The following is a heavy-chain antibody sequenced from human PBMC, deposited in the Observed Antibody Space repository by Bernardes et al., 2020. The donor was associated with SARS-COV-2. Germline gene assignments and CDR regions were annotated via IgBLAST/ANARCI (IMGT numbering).Heavy chain of an antibody. CDR2: ISGSGGST. CDR1: GFTFSSYA. V-gene: IGHV3-23*01. D-gene: IGHD2-2*01. CDR3: AKRGRERGLPAAMLDY. J-gene: IGHJ4*02. Sequence: GGSLRLSCAASGFTFSSYAMSWVRQAPGKGLEWVSAISGSGGSTYYADSVKGRFTISRDNSKNTLYLQMNSLRAEDTAVYYCAKRGRERGLPAAMLDYWGQGTLVTVSS.